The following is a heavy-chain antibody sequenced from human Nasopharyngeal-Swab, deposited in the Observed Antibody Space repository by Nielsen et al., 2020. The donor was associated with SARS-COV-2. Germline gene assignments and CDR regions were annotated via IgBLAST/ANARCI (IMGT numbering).Heavy chain of an antibody. D-gene: IGHD1-26*01. J-gene: IGHJ4*02. CDR1: GGSISSGSIRSYY. CDR3: AREVVGGLVDS. V-gene: IGHV4-61*01. Sequence: SETLSLTCTVSGGSISSGSIRSYYWSWIRQPPGKGLEWMGYFSYTGITNYNPSLKSRVTISLDTSKNQFSLKLSSVTAADTGVYYCAREVVGGLVDSWGQGILVTVSS. CDR2: FSYTGIT.